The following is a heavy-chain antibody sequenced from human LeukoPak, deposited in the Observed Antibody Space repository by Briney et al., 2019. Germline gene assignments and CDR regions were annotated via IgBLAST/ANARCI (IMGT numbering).Heavy chain of an antibody. J-gene: IGHJ4*02. D-gene: IGHD3-3*01. Sequence: SETLSLTCAVYGGSFSDYYWYWIRQPPGKGLEWIGEINHSGSTNYNPSLKSRVTISVDTSKNQFSLKLGSVTAADTAVYYCARGAITIFGVIIGRAFDYWGQGTLVTVSS. CDR2: INHSGST. V-gene: IGHV4-34*01. CDR3: ARGAITIFGVIIGRAFDY. CDR1: GGSFSDYY.